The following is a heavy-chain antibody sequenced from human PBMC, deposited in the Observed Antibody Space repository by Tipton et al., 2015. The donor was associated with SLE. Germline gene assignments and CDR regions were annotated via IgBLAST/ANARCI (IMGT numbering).Heavy chain of an antibody. CDR2: ITHSGST. CDR1: GGSFSGYY. V-gene: IGHV4-34*01. CDR3: ASGSTGTWFAP. Sequence: TLSLTCAVYGGSFSGYYWSWISQPPGKGLEWIGEITHSGSTNYNPSLKSRVTISVDTSKNQFSLNLSSVTAADTAVYYCASGSTGTWFAPWGQGTLVTVSS. J-gene: IGHJ5*02. D-gene: IGHD1-1*01.